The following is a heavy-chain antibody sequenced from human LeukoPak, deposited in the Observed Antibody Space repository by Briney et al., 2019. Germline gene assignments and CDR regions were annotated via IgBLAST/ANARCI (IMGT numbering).Heavy chain of an antibody. J-gene: IGHJ6*03. CDR3: ARGSYDFWSGYPPMDV. V-gene: IGHV4-59*01. CDR1: GGPIRSYY. CDR2: IYYSGST. D-gene: IGHD3-3*01. Sequence: PSETLSLTCTVSGGPIRSYYWSWVRQPPGKGLEWMGYIYYSGSTNYNPSLKSRVTISVDTSKNQFSLKLSSVTAADTAVYYCARGSYDFWSGYPPMDVWGKGTTVTVSS.